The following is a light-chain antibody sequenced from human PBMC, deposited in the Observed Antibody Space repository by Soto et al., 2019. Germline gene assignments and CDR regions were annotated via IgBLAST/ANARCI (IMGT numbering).Light chain of an antibody. CDR3: AAWDDSLNGVV. V-gene: IGLV1-44*01. CDR1: SSNIGINT. Sequence: QSVLTRPPSASGTPGQRVTISCSGSSSNIGINTVNWYQQLPGAAPKLLIYSNSLRPSGVPDRFSGSKSGTSASLAISGLQSEDETDYYCAAWDDSLNGVVFGGGTKLTVL. J-gene: IGLJ2*01. CDR2: SNS.